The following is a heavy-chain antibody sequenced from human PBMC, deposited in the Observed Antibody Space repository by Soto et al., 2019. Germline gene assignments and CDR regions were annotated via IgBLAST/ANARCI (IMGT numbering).Heavy chain of an antibody. CDR1: GFTFSSYG. V-gene: IGHV3-30*03. D-gene: IGHD6-13*01. CDR3: ARSSSSDY. Sequence: QVQLVESGGGVVQPGRSLRLSCAASGFTFSSYGMHWVRQAPGKGLEWVAVISYDGSNKYYADSVKGRFTISRDNSKNTLYLQMNSRRAEDTAVYYCARSSSSDYWGQGTLVTVSS. CDR2: ISYDGSNK. J-gene: IGHJ4*02.